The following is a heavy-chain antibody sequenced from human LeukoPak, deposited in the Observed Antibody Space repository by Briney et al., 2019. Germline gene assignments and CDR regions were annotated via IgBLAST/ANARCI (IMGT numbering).Heavy chain of an antibody. Sequence: NPSETLSLTCTVSGFSISSYYWSWLRQPPGKGLEWIGYIYYSGSTNYNPSLKSRVTISVDTCKNQFSLKLSSVTATDTAVYYCARVEWGYAFDYWGQGTLVTVSS. CDR1: GFSISSYY. J-gene: IGHJ4*02. V-gene: IGHV4-59*01. D-gene: IGHD5-12*01. CDR3: ARVEWGYAFDY. CDR2: IYYSGST.